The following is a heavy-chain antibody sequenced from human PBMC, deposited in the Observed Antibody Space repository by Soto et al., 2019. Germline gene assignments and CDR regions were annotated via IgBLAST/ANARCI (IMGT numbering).Heavy chain of an antibody. V-gene: IGHV4-31*03. D-gene: IGHD2-21*01. CDR3: AGERQPCIISQVVWFGH. J-gene: IGHJ5*02. CDR1: GGSISSGGYY. Sequence: PSETLSLTCTVSGGSISSGGYYWSWIRQYPGKGLEWIGNIFYSGTTSYNPSLKSRVAISIDTSKNQFSLKLSSVTAADTAVYYCAGERQPCIISQVVWFGHWGQGTLVTVSS. CDR2: IFYSGTT.